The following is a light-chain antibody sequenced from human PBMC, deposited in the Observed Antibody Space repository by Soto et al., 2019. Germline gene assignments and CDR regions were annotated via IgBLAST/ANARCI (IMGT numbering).Light chain of an antibody. V-gene: IGKV2-28*01. J-gene: IGKJ1*01. CDR3: MQARQTPPT. CDR2: LGS. Sequence: DIVMTQSPLSLPVTPGEPASISCRSSQSLLHSNGYKYLDRYLQKPGQSPQLLIYLGSNRASGVPDRFSGSGSGTYFTLKISRVEADDVGVYYCMQARQTPPTFGQGTKVEIK. CDR1: QSLLHSNGYKY.